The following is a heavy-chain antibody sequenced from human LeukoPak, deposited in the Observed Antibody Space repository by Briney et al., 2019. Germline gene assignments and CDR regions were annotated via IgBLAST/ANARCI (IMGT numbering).Heavy chain of an antibody. J-gene: IGHJ4*02. V-gene: IGHV3-20*03. CDR2: INWNGGST. D-gene: IGHD4-11*01. Sequence: TGGPLSFSFAAPGFTFVDYGLSWVRQPQGKGLEWVSVINWNGGSTGYADSVKGRFTISRDNAKNSLYLQMNSLRAEDTALYYCARVRTTVWDFDYWGQGTLVTVSS. CDR1: GFTFVDYG. CDR3: ARVRTTVWDFDY.